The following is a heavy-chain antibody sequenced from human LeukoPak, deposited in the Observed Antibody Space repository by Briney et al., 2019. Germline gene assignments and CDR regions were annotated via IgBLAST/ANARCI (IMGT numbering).Heavy chain of an antibody. V-gene: IGHV4-4*07. D-gene: IGHD6-19*01. CDR2: ISLSGST. CDR3: ARSGRVAENYYHCGMDV. J-gene: IGHJ6*02. Sequence: SETLSLTCTVSGGSISSYYWSWIRQPAGKGLEWIGRISLSGSTNYNPSVKSRVTMSVDTSKDQFSLKMYSVTAADTAVYYCARSGRVAENYYHCGMDVWGQLTTVTGSS. CDR1: GGSISSYY.